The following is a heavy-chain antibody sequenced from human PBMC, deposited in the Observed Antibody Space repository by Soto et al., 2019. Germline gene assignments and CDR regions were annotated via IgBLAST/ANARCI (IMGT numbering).Heavy chain of an antibody. J-gene: IGHJ5*02. Sequence: GASVKVSCKASGYTFTGYYMHWVRQAPGQALEWLGWISPNNGGINYAQKFQGRVTMTTDTSTSTAYMELRSLRSDDTAVYYCARSEVPAAMGGWFDPWGQGTLVTVSS. V-gene: IGHV1-2*02. CDR2: ISPNNGGI. CDR3: ARSEVPAAMGGWFDP. CDR1: GYTFTGYY. D-gene: IGHD2-2*01.